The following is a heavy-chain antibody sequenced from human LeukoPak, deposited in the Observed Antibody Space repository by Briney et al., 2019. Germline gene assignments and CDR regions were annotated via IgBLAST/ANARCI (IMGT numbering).Heavy chain of an antibody. V-gene: IGHV1-2*02. CDR3: ARVTDETGQ. D-gene: IGHD2-21*02. CDR2: INPDSGGT. CDR1: GYTFTAYY. J-gene: IGHJ4*02. Sequence: GASVKVSCTASGYTFTAYYLHWVRQPPGQGLEWMGWINPDSGGTNYVQKFQGRVTMTRDTSISTAYMELSGLSSDDTAVYYCARVTDETGQWGQGTLVTVSS.